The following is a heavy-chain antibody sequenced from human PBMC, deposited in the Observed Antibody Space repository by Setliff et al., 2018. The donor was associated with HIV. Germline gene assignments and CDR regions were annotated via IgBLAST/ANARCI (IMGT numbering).Heavy chain of an antibody. J-gene: IGHJ4*02. CDR2: MNPNSGNT. CDR3: ARANYGDSDFDY. D-gene: IGHD4-17*01. Sequence: ASVKVSCKASGYTFSSYAISWVRQATGQGLEWMGWMNPNSGNTGYSQKFQGRVTMTRNTSISTAYMELSSLRSEDTAVYYCARANYGDSDFDYWGQGTLVTVSS. V-gene: IGHV1-8*02. CDR1: GYTFSSYA.